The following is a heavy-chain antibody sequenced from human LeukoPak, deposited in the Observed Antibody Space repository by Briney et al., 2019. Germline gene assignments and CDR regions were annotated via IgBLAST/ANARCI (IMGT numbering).Heavy chain of an antibody. V-gene: IGHV4-38-2*02. CDR3: ARDQGAEAFDI. D-gene: IGHD1-26*01. CDR2: IYHSGST. Sequence: SETLSLTCSVSGDSITNGYYWGWIRQPPGKGLEWIGSIYHSGSTFYNPSLKSRVTISVDPSKNQFSLKLSSVTAADTAVYYCARDQGAEAFDIWGQGTMVTVSS. J-gene: IGHJ3*02. CDR1: GDSITNGYY.